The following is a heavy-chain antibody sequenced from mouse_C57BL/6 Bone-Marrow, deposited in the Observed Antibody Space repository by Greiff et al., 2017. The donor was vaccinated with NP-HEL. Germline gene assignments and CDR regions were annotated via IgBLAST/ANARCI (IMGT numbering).Heavy chain of an antibody. J-gene: IGHJ3*01. D-gene: IGHD2-4*01. CDR3: ARHDYVAY. V-gene: IGHV3-6*01. CDR2: ISYDGSN. Sequence: DVQLQESGPGLVKPSQSLSLTCSVTGYSITSGYYWNWIRQFPGNKLEWMGYISYDGSNNYNPSLKNRISITRDTSKNQFFLKLNSVTTEDTATYYCARHDYVAYWGQGTLVTVSA. CDR1: GYSITSGYY.